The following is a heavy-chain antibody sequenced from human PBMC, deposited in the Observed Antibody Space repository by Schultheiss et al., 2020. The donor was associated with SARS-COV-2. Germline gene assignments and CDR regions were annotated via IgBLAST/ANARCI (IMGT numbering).Heavy chain of an antibody. D-gene: IGHD6-6*01. CDR3: AREAQQLAYFDY. J-gene: IGHJ4*02. CDR1: GFTFSSYG. V-gene: IGHV3-33*01. Sequence: GGSLRLSCAASGFTFSSYGMHWVRQAPGKGLEWVAVIWYDGSNEYHADSVKGRFTISRDNSKDTLYLQMNSLRAEDTAVYYCAREAQQLAYFDYWGQGTLVTVSS. CDR2: IWYDGSNE.